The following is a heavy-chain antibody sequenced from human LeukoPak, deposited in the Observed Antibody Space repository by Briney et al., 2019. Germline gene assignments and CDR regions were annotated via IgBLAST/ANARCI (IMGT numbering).Heavy chain of an antibody. D-gene: IGHD3-10*01. J-gene: IGHJ1*01. Sequence: TSQTLSLTCTVSGSSISSGSYYWSWIRQPAGKGLEWIGRIYTSGSTNYNPSLKSRVTISVDTSKNQFSLKLSSVTAADTAVYYCARVGRSEYFQHWGQGTWSPSPQ. CDR3: ARVGRSEYFQH. CDR1: GSSISSGSYY. CDR2: IYTSGST. V-gene: IGHV4-61*02.